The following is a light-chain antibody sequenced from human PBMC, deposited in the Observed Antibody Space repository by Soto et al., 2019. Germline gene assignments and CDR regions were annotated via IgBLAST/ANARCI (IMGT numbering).Light chain of an antibody. CDR1: QTVSSY. CDR3: QQRTLLT. Sequence: EIVLTQSPATLSLSPGERATLSCRANQTVSSYLAWYQQKPGQAPRLLIYDTSSRAAGTPARFSGSGSGTDFTLTISSLEPEDFAMSYCQQRTLLTFGGGTRVEIK. J-gene: IGKJ4*01. V-gene: IGKV3-11*01. CDR2: DTS.